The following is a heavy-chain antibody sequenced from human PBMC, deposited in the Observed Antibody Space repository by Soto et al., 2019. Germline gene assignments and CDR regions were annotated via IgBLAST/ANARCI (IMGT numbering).Heavy chain of an antibody. Sequence: PGGSLRLSCAASGFTFSSYAMSWVRQAPGKGLEWVSAISGSGGSAYYADSVKGRFTISRDNSKNTLYLQMNSLRAEDTAVYYCAKDPPTLLLWFGEPLFDDWGQGTLVTVAS. J-gene: IGHJ5*02. D-gene: IGHD3-10*01. CDR2: ISGSGGSA. V-gene: IGHV3-23*01. CDR1: GFTFSSYA. CDR3: AKDPPTLLLWFGEPLFDD.